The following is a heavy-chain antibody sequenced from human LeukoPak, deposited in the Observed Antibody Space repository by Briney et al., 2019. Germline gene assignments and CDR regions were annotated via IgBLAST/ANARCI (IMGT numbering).Heavy chain of an antibody. V-gene: IGHV1-46*01. CDR3: ARPYDSSGYYGEYFQH. CDR2: VNPSGGST. CDR1: GYTFTSYY. Sequence: GASVKVSCKASGYTFTSYYMHWVRQAPGQGLEWMGIVNPSGGSTSYAQKFQGRVTMTRDMSTSTVYMELSSLRSEDTTVYYCARPYDSSGYYGEYFQHWGQGTLVTVSS. J-gene: IGHJ1*01. D-gene: IGHD3-22*01.